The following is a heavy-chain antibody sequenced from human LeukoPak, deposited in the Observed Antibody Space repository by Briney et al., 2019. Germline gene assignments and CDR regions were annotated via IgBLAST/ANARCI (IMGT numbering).Heavy chain of an antibody. J-gene: IGHJ4*02. D-gene: IGHD6-19*01. CDR1: GYTFTSCY. Sequence: ASVKVSCKASGYTFTSCYMHWVRQAPGQGLEWMGIINPSGGSTSYAQKFQGRVTMTSDTSTSTVYMELSSLRSEDTAVYYCASSAAVAGLDYWGQGTLVTVSS. CDR2: INPSGGST. V-gene: IGHV1-46*01. CDR3: ASSAAVAGLDY.